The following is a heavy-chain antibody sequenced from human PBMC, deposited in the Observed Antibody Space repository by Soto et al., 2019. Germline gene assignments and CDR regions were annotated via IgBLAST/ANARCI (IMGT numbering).Heavy chain of an antibody. J-gene: IGHJ4*02. Sequence: GGSQRLSCTASGVTFRSYAMSWVRQAPGKGLEWVSAISGSGGSTYYADSVKGRFTISRDNSKNTLYLQMNSLRAEDTAVYYCATETYYDILTGYYQGGNYFDYWGQGTLVTVSS. CDR2: ISGSGGST. D-gene: IGHD3-9*01. V-gene: IGHV3-23*01. CDR3: ATETYYDILTGYYQGGNYFDY. CDR1: GVTFRSYA.